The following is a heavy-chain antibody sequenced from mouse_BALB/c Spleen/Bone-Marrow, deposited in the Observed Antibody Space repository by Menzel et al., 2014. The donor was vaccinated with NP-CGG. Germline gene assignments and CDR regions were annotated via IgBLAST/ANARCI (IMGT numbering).Heavy chain of an antibody. CDR2: FNPNNGGT. D-gene: IGHD1-1*02. V-gene: IGHV1-22*01. Sequence: LVESGSSVKMSCKTSGYSFTDYTIHWVKQSHGKSLEWIGDFNPNNGGTDYNQKFQDKATLTVDKSSRTAFMEFRSLTFEDSAVYYCARARWYDYWGQGTTLTVSS. CDR3: ARARWYDY. CDR1: GYSFTDYT. J-gene: IGHJ2*01.